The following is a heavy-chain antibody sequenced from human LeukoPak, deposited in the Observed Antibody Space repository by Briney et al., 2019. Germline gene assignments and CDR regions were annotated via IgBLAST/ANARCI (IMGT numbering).Heavy chain of an antibody. CDR3: ARERGGPIVASNWFDP. Sequence: SETLSLTCAVYGGSFSGYYWSWIRQPPGKGLEWIGEINHSGSTNYNPSLKSRVTISVDTSKNQFSLKLSSVTAADTAVYYCARERGGPIVASNWFDPWGQGTLVTVSS. V-gene: IGHV4-34*01. CDR1: GGSFSGYY. D-gene: IGHD5-12*01. J-gene: IGHJ5*02. CDR2: INHSGST.